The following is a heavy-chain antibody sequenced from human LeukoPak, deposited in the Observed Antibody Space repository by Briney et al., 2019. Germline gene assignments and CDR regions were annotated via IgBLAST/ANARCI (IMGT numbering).Heavy chain of an antibody. D-gene: IGHD6-13*01. Sequence: GGSLRLSCTSSGFTFSSYAMSWVRQAPGKGLEWVSAISGSGGSTYYADSVKGRFTISRDNSKNTLYLQMNSLRAEDTAVYYCAKETGYSSSWYSDYWGQGTLVTVSS. J-gene: IGHJ4*02. CDR2: ISGSGGST. V-gene: IGHV3-23*01. CDR1: GFTFSSYA. CDR3: AKETGYSSSWYSDY.